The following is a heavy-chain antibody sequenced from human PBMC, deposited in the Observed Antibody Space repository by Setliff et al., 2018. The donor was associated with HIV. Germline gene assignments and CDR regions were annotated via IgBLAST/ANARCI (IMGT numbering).Heavy chain of an antibody. J-gene: IGHJ4*02. CDR1: GGSISNNSYY. CDR2: LFYNGNT. V-gene: IGHV4-39*01. D-gene: IGHD6-19*01. Sequence: PSETLSLTCTVSGGSISNNSYYWGWVRRPPGKRLELIGNLFYNGNTYYNPSLKSRVTISVDTSKNQFSLKLSSVTAADTAIYFCARQFRYPNRAVAGVDYWGQGTLVTVSS. CDR3: ARQFRYPNRAVAGVDY.